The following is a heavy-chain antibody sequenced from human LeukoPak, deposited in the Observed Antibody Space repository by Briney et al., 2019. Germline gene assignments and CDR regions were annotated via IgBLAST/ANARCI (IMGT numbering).Heavy chain of an antibody. CDR1: GDSVSNGNYY. J-gene: IGHJ4*02. CDR3: ARDMGY. CDR2: IYYTGNT. D-gene: IGHD3-10*01. Sequence: SETLSLTCTVSGDSVSNGNYYWSWLRQPPGKALEWNGYIYYTGNTYYNPSLEGRVTISVDTSRNHFSVKLSSVTAADTAVYYCARDMGYWGQGTLVTVSS. V-gene: IGHV4-61*03.